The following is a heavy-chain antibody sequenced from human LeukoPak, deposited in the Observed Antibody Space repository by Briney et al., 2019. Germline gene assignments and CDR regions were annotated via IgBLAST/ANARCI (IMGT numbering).Heavy chain of an antibody. V-gene: IGHV4-34*01. CDR3: ARSPYYDFWSGYYWGSWFDP. Sequence: SETLSLTCAVYGGSFSGYYWSWIRQPPGKGLEWIGEINHSGSTNYNPSLKSRVTISVDTSKNQFSLKLSSVTAADTAVYYCARSPYYDFWSGYYWGSWFDPWGQGTLVTVSS. J-gene: IGHJ5*02. CDR1: GGSFSGYY. D-gene: IGHD3-3*01. CDR2: INHSGST.